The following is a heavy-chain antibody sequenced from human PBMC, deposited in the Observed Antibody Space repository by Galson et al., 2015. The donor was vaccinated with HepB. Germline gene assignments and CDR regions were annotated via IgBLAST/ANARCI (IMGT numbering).Heavy chain of an antibody. D-gene: IGHD2-15*01. CDR3: ARGGYVVAVGATQNNWFDP. CDR2: ISPHNGHT. CDR1: GYTFSSYS. Sequence: SVKVSCKASGYTFSSYSITWVRQAPGQGLEWMGRISPHNGHTNYAQKFQGRVTMTKDASTSTAYMEVRSLGSDDTAVYYCARGGYVVAVGATQNNWFDPWGQGTVVTVSS. J-gene: IGHJ5*02. V-gene: IGHV1-18*01.